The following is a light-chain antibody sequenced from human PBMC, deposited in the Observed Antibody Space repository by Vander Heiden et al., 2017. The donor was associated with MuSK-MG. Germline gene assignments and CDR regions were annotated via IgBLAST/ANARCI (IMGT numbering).Light chain of an antibody. CDR2: DAS. CDR1: QDISNY. Sequence: DIQMPQSPSSLSASVGDRVTITCQASQDISNYLNWYQQKPGKAPKLLIYDASNLETGVPSRCSGSGSGTDVTFTISSLQPEDVATYYCQQDDKLPYTFGQGTKVEIK. V-gene: IGKV1-33*01. CDR3: QQDDKLPYT. J-gene: IGKJ2*01.